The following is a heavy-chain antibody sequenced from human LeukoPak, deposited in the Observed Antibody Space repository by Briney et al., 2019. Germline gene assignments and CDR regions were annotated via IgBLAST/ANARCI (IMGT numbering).Heavy chain of an antibody. CDR1: GGSISSGDYY. V-gene: IGHV4-30-4*01. CDR3: ARGCSGGSCYSEPLDP. CDR2: IYYSGST. J-gene: IGHJ5*02. Sequence: PSETLSLTCTVSGGSISSGDYYWSWIRQPPGKGLEWIGYIYYSGSTYYNPSLKSRVTISVDTSKNQFSLKLSPVTAADTAVYYCARGCSGGSCYSEPLDPWGQGTLVTVSS. D-gene: IGHD2-15*01.